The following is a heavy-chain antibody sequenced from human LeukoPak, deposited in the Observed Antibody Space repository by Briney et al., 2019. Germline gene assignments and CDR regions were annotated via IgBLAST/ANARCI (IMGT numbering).Heavy chain of an antibody. CDR2: IYYSGST. D-gene: IGHD6-19*01. CDR3: ASPTRGYSSGWAGY. Sequence: SETLSLTCTVYGGSISSYYWSWIRQPPGKGLEWIGSIYYSGSTYYNPSLKSRVTISVDTSKNQFSLKLSSVTAADTAVYYCASPTRGYSSGWAGYWGQGTLVTVSS. CDR1: GGSISSYY. V-gene: IGHV4-39*01. J-gene: IGHJ4*02.